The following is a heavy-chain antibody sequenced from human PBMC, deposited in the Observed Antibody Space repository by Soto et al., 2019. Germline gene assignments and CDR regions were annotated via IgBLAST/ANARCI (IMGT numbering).Heavy chain of an antibody. V-gene: IGHV1-8*01. CDR2: MNPNSGNT. Sequence: GASVKGACKASGYTFTIDDISWVRQATGQGLEWMGWMNPNSGNTGYAQKFQGRVTMTRNTSISTAYMELSSLRSEDTAVYYCARTLYGDNVDYWGQGTLVTVSS. CDR3: ARTLYGDNVDY. D-gene: IGHD4-17*01. CDR1: GYTFTIDD. J-gene: IGHJ4*02.